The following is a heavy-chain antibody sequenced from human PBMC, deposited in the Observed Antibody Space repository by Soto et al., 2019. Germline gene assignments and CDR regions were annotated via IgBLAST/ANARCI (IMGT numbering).Heavy chain of an antibody. CDR1: GGSFSGYC. CDR2: INHSGST. Sequence: SETLSLTCAVYGGSFSGYCWSWIRQPPGKGLEWIGEINHSGSTNYNPSLKSRVTISVDTSKNQFSLKLSSVTAADTAVYYCARGRTTVTTRSRYFQHWGQGTLVTVSS. J-gene: IGHJ1*01. V-gene: IGHV4-34*01. D-gene: IGHD4-17*01. CDR3: ARGRTTVTTRSRYFQH.